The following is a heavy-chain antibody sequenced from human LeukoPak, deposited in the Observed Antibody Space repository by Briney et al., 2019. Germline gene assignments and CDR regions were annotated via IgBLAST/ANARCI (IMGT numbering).Heavy chain of an antibody. CDR1: GGSISSYY. J-gene: IGHJ5*02. V-gene: IGHV4-59*08. CDR3: ARQGNLYSSSWWNWFDP. Sequence: PSETLSLTCTVSGGSISSYYWSWIRQPPGKGLEWIGYIYYSGSTNYNPSLKSRVTISVDTSKNQFSLKLSSVTAADTAVYYCARQGNLYSSSWWNWFDPWGQGTLVTVSS. CDR2: IYYSGST. D-gene: IGHD6-13*01.